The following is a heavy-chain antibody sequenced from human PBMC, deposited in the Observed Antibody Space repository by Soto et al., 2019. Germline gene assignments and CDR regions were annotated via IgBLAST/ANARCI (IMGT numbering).Heavy chain of an antibody. V-gene: IGHV1-69*01. D-gene: IGHD1-1*01. CDR3: ARDATRAEYGFSNPP. CDR2: IIPIFGTA. CDR1: GGTFSSYA. Sequence: QVQLVQSGAEVKKPGSSVKVSCKASGGTFSSYAISWVRQAPGQGLEWMGGIIPIFGTANYAQKFQGRVTITADESTSTAYRAMSSLRSEDKTVYYCARDATRAEYGFSNPPWGQGTMVTVPS. J-gene: IGHJ5*02.